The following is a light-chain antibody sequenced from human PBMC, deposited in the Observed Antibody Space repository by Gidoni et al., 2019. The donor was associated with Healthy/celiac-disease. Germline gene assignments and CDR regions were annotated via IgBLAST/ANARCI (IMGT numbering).Light chain of an antibody. J-gene: IGKJ3*01. CDR3: HQRCNLPVT. CDR1: QSASSY. CDR2: DAS. V-gene: IGKV3-11*01. Sequence: EIVLKQSPATLSLSPGERSTLACRASQSASSYLAWYQQKPGQAPRLLIYDASNRATGIPARFSGSGSGTYFTLTISSLEPDDFAVYYCHQRCNLPVTFXPXTNVDIK.